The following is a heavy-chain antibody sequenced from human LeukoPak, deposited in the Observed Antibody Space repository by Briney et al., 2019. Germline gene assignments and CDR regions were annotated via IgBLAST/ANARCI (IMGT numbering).Heavy chain of an antibody. D-gene: IGHD3-10*01. J-gene: IGHJ4*02. V-gene: IGHV4-59*08. CDR3: ARREANNYYGSGSYLY. Sequence: PSETLSLTCTVSGGSISSYYWSWIRQPPGKGLEWIGHIYYSGSTDYNPSLKSRVTISVDTSKNQFSLKLSSVTAADTAVYYCARREANNYYGSGSYLYWGQGTLVTVSS. CDR2: IYYSGST. CDR1: GGSISSYY.